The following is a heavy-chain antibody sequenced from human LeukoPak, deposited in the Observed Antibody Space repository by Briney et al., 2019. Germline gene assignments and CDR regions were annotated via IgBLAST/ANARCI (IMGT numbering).Heavy chain of an antibody. V-gene: IGHV1-69*04. CDR3: ARGGIDCSGGSCFYYFDH. Sequence: SVKVSCKASGGTFTNYAINWVRQAPGQGLEWMGRIIPIVGIANYAQKFQGGVTITADKSTTTAHMELSSLRSEDTAVYYCARGGIDCSGGSCFYYFDHWGQGTLVTVSS. CDR2: IIPIVGIA. D-gene: IGHD2-15*01. J-gene: IGHJ4*02. CDR1: GGTFTNYA.